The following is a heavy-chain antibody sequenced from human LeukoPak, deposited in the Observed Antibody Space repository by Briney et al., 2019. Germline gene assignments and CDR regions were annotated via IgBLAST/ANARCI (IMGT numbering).Heavy chain of an antibody. V-gene: IGHV1-18*01. Sequence: ASVKVSCKASGYTFTSYGISWVRQAPGQGLEWMGWISAYNGNTNYAQKLQGRVTMTTDTSSSTAYMELRSLRSDDTAVYYCARETVDYGWFDPWGQGTLVTVSS. CDR3: ARETVDYGWFDP. D-gene: IGHD3-16*01. J-gene: IGHJ5*02. CDR2: ISAYNGNT. CDR1: GYTFTSYG.